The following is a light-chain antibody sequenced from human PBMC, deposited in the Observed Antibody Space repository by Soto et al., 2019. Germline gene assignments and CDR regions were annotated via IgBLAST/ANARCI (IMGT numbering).Light chain of an antibody. CDR1: QTITTY. CDR3: QQRRNWPAN. Sequence: EIVLTQSPATLSLSQGERATLSCRASQTITTYLAWYKQKPGQPHRLLIYGAPNRATGIPARFSGSGSWTDFTQTISYLEPEDYAAYYCQQRRNWPANFCHETRLEIK. V-gene: IGKV3-11*01. CDR2: GAP. J-gene: IGKJ5*01.